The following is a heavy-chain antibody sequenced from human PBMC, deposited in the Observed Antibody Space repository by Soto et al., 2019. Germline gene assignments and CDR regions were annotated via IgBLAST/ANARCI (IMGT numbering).Heavy chain of an antibody. D-gene: IGHD6-13*01. J-gene: IGHJ4*02. CDR3: ARGSAAAGPYYFDY. Sequence: GASVKVSCKASGYTFTSYGISWVRQAPGQGLEWMGMISPSRGNTVSAQHFQGRLTMTRDTSTNTVYMELSSLRSEDTAVYYCARGSAAAGPYYFDYWAQGTLVTVSS. CDR1: GYTFTSYG. V-gene: IGHV1-46*01. CDR2: ISPSRGNT.